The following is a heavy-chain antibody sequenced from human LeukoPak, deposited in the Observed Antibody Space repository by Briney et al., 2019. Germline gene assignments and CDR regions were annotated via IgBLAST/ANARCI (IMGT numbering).Heavy chain of an antibody. CDR3: ARSRMITFGGVIVKGYYFDY. V-gene: IGHV4-4*02. CDR1: GGSISSSNW. Sequence: SETLSLTCAVSGGSISSSNWWSWVRQPPGKGLEWIGEIYHSGSTNYNPSLKSRVTISVDTSKNQFSLKLSSVTAADTAVYYCARSRMITFGGVIVKGYYFDYWGQGTLVTVSS. D-gene: IGHD3-16*02. J-gene: IGHJ4*02. CDR2: IYHSGST.